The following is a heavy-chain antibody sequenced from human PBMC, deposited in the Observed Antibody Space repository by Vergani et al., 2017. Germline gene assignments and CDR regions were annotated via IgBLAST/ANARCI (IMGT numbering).Heavy chain of an antibody. CDR3: ARDIGRNYYYYGMDV. Sequence: EVQLVESGGGLVQPGGSLRLSCAASGFTFSSYRMNWVRPAPGKGLEWVSYISSSSSTIYYADSVKGRFTISRDDAKNSLYLQMNSLRAEDTAVYYCARDIGRNYYYYGMDVWGQGTTVTVSS. J-gene: IGHJ6*02. V-gene: IGHV3-48*01. D-gene: IGHD3-10*01. CDR1: GFTFSSYR. CDR2: ISSSSSTI.